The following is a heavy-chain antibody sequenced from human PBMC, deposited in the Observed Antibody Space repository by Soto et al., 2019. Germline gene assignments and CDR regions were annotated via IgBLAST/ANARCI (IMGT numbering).Heavy chain of an antibody. J-gene: IGHJ6*02. Sequence: PSETLSLTCTVSGGSISSYYWSWIRQPPGKGLEWIGYIYYSGSTNYNPSLKSRVTISVDTSKNQFSLKLSSVTAADTAVYYCARVVKTSSRYVAYYYYGMDVWGQGTTVTVSS. CDR3: ARVVKTSSRYVAYYYYGMDV. CDR2: IYYSGST. CDR1: GGSISSYY. V-gene: IGHV4-59*01. D-gene: IGHD6-13*01.